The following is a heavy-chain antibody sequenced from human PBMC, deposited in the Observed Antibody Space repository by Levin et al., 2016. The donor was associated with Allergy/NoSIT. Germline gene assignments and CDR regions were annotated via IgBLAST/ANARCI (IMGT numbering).Heavy chain of an antibody. D-gene: IGHD3-10*01. Sequence: GESLKISCAASGFTFSSYSMNWVRQAPGKGLEWVSYISSSSSTIYYADSVKGRFTISRDNAKNSLYLQMNSLRDEDTAVYYCARDLLDGWPVWFGELSTRTYAQFDYWGQGTLVTVSS. CDR1: GFTFSSYS. V-gene: IGHV3-48*02. J-gene: IGHJ4*02. CDR2: ISSSSSTI. CDR3: ARDLLDGWPVWFGELSTRTYAQFDY.